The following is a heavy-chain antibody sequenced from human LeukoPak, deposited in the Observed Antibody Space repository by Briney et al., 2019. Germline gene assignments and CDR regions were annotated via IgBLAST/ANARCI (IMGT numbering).Heavy chain of an antibody. D-gene: IGHD3-9*01. J-gene: IGHJ4*02. CDR3: ARHPRGDYDILTGYKSPLDY. V-gene: IGHV3-48*03. CDR2: ISSSGSTI. CDR1: GFTFSSYE. Sequence: PGGSLRLSCAASGFTFSSYEMNWVRQAPGKGLEWVSYISSSGSTIYYADSVKGRFTISRDSAKNSLYLQMNSLRAEDTAVYYCARHPRGDYDILTGYKSPLDYWGQGTLVTVSS.